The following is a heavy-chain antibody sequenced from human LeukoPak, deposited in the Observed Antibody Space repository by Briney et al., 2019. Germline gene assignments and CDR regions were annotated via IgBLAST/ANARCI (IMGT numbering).Heavy chain of an antibody. V-gene: IGHV3-48*01. J-gene: IGHJ4*02. CDR1: GFTFSDYS. D-gene: IGHD1-1*01. CDR2: VGIDSGNT. CDR3: ARDHNYAFDN. Sequence: PGGSLRLSCAASGFTFSDYSMIWVRQAPGKGLEWISWVGIDSGNTKYADSVKGRFTISGEEAKNSLYLQMSSLRVEDTAVYYCARDHNYAFDNWGQGTLVTVSS.